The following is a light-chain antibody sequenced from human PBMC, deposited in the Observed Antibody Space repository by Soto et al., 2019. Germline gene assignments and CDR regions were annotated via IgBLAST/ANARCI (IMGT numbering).Light chain of an antibody. Sequence: DVRMTQSPSFVSASVGDRVTITCHPSQNVGRSLNWYQQKQGEAPKLLISVVSRLEPGVPSRFSGSASGTIYTFTISSLQAEDVAVYYCQQYYSTPYTFGQGTKLEIK. V-gene: IGKV1-33*01. J-gene: IGKJ2*01. CDR1: QNVGRS. CDR3: QQYYSTPYT. CDR2: VVS.